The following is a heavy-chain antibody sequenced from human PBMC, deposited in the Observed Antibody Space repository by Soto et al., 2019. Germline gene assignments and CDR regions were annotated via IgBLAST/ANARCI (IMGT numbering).Heavy chain of an antibody. CDR3: ARDKITGLFDY. CDR2: VYNSGST. CDR1: GGSITSYN. D-gene: IGHD2-8*02. J-gene: IGHJ4*02. Sequence: PSETLSLTCTVSGGSITSYNWNWLRQPPGKGLEWIGYVYNSGSTNYNPSLKSRVTISVDTSKNQFSLKLTSVTAADTAVYYCARDKITGLFDYWGQGTLVTVSS. V-gene: IGHV4-59*12.